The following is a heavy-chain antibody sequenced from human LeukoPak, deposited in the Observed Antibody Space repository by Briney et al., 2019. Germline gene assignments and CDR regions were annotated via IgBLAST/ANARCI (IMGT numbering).Heavy chain of an antibody. J-gene: IGHJ4*02. V-gene: IGHV3-23*01. CDR1: GFTFINYG. CDR2: ISGSGGST. Sequence: PGGSLRLSCAASGFTFINYGMSWVRQAPGKGLEWVSAISGSGGSTYYADSVKGRFIISRDNSKNTLYLQMNSLRAEDTAVYYCAKFALRYCSGGSCHPFDYWGQGTLVTVSS. CDR3: AKFALRYCSGGSCHPFDY. D-gene: IGHD2-15*01.